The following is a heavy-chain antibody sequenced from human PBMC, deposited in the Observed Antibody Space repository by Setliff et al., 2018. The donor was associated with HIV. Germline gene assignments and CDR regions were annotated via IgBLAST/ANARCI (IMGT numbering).Heavy chain of an antibody. CDR1: GFTFIDYD. Sequence: ASVKVSCKAAGFTFIDYDINWVRQAPGQGLEWMGWMNPNSSNTCYAQKFQGRVAMPRNTSINTAYMELSSLRSEDTAVYYCSRGRVMVYAKLRYYYYMDVWGKGTTVTVSS. CDR3: SRGRVMVYAKLRYYYYMDV. V-gene: IGHV1-8*02. D-gene: IGHD2-8*01. CDR2: MNPNSSNT. J-gene: IGHJ6*03.